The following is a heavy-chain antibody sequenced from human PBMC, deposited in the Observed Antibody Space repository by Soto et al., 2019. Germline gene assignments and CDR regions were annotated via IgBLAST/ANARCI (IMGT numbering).Heavy chain of an antibody. V-gene: IGHV3-74*01. CDR2: INNDGTRI. Sequence: GGSLRLSCAAAGFTFTNYRIHWVRQAPGKGLVWVARINNDGTRINYADSVKGRFTISRDNAKNTVFLQMNSLRDEDSAVYFCARAGDWNYVQDFWGQGTLVTVSS. D-gene: IGHD1-7*01. CDR1: GFTFTNYR. CDR3: ARAGDWNYVQDF. J-gene: IGHJ4*02.